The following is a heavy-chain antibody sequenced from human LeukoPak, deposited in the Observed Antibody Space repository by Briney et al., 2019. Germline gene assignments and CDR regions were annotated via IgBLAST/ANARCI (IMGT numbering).Heavy chain of an antibody. Sequence: GGSLRLSCAASGFTVSSNYMSWVRQATGKGLEWVSVIYSGGSTYYADSVKGRFTISRDNSKNTLYLQMNSLRAEDTAVYYCARAGGYYYGMDVWGQGTTVTVSS. J-gene: IGHJ6*02. CDR1: GFTVSSNY. V-gene: IGHV3-66*01. CDR3: ARAGGYYYGMDV. D-gene: IGHD3-16*01. CDR2: IYSGGST.